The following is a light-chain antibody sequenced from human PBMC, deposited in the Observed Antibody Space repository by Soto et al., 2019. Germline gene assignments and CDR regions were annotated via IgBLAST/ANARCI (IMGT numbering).Light chain of an antibody. Sequence: DIQMTQSPSSVSSSLGDRVTITCRASQGINSWLAWYQEKPGKAPKLLIYAASSLQSGVTSRFSVSGSGTDFSLTISGLQPEEFASYYCHNTNNWTPSFGGGTKVEIK. CDR2: AAS. CDR3: HNTNNWTPS. CDR1: QGINSW. J-gene: IGKJ4*01. V-gene: IGKV1-12*01.